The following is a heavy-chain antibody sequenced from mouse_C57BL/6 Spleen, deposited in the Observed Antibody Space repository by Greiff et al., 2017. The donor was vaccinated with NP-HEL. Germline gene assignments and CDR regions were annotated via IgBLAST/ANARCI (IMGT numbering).Heavy chain of an antibody. CDR1: GYSFTDYN. CDR3: AREDYSNYPYYARDY. D-gene: IGHD2-5*01. V-gene: IGHV1-39*01. CDR2: IDPNYGTT. J-gene: IGHJ4*01. Sequence: VQLQQSGPELVKPGASVKISCKASGYSFTDYNMNWVKQSNGKSLEWIGVIDPNYGTTSYNQKFKGKATLTVDQSSSTAYMQLNSLTSEDSAVYYCAREDYSNYPYYARDYWGQGPAVTVSS.